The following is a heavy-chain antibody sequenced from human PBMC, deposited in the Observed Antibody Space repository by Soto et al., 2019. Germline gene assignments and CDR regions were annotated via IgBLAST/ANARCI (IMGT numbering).Heavy chain of an antibody. CDR2: IYYSGST. CDR3: ARYIVVVPAAIESGVWPDDAFDI. Sequence: PSETLSLTCTVSGGSISSYYWSWIRQPPGKGLEWIGYIYYSGSTNYNPSLKSRVTISVDTSKNQFSLKLSSVTAADTAVYYCARYIVVVPAAIESGVWPDDAFDIWGQGTMVTVSS. D-gene: IGHD2-2*01. J-gene: IGHJ3*02. CDR1: GGSISSYY. V-gene: IGHV4-59*01.